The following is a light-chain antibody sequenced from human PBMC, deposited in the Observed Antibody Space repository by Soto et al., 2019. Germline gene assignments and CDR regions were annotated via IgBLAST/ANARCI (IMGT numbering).Light chain of an antibody. V-gene: IGLV2-14*01. Sequence: QSVLTQPASVSGSPGQSITISCTGTISDVGGYDYVSWYQQHPGKAPKLMIYDVSNRPSGVSNRFSGSKSGHTASLTISGLQAEDEADYYCSSYTTSGNDVFGPGTKLTVL. CDR3: SSYTTSGNDV. J-gene: IGLJ1*01. CDR2: DVS. CDR1: ISDVGGYDY.